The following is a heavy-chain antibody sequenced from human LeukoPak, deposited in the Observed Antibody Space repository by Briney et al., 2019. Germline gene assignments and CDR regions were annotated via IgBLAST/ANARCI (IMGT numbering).Heavy chain of an antibody. J-gene: IGHJ4*02. Sequence: GGSLSLSCAASGFSFSSYSMNWVRQAPGKGLEWVSYISPTSSTIYYGDSVKGRFTISRDNAKNSLYLQMNSLRAEDTAVYYCASIGRHYFDYWGRGTLVTVSS. CDR3: ASIGRHYFDY. CDR1: GFSFSSYS. D-gene: IGHD1-26*01. CDR2: ISPTSSTI. V-gene: IGHV3-48*01.